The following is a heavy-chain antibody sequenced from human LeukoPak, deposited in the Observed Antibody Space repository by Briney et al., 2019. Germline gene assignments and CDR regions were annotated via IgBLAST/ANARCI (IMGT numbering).Heavy chain of an antibody. D-gene: IGHD4-17*01. V-gene: IGHV3-7*01. J-gene: IGHJ6*03. CDR1: GFTFSSYW. Sequence: GGSLRLSCAASGFTFSSYWMSWVRQAPGKGLEWVANIKQDGSEKYYVDSVKGRFTISRDNAKNSLYLQMNSLRAEDTAVYYCARDHYAYYYYYYMDVWGKGTTVTVSS. CDR2: IKQDGSEK. CDR3: ARDHYAYYYYYYMDV.